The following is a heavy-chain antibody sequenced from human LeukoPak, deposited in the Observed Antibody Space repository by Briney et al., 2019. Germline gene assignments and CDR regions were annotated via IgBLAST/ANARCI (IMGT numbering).Heavy chain of an antibody. V-gene: IGHV3-72*01. Sequence: GGSLRLSCAASGSTFSDHHMDWGRQAPGEVQEWVGRIGNRQVPGKGLEWLGLIGNTGGAYTIDYAASVKGRFTISRDDARNSLFLQMNSLKNDDTAVYYCVARISGTTEWGQGTLVTVSS. CDR3: VARISGTTE. CDR2: IGNTGGAYTI. D-gene: IGHD1-20*01. CDR1: GSTFSDHH. J-gene: IGHJ4*02.